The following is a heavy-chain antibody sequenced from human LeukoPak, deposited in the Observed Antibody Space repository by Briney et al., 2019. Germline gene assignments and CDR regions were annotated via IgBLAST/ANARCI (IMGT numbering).Heavy chain of an antibody. V-gene: IGHV4-59*08. Sequence: SETLSLTCTVSGGSISSYYWSWIRQPPGKGLEWIGYIYYSGSTNYNPSLKSRVTISVDTSKNQFSLKLSSVTAADTAVYYCRIAVAAADYWGQGTLVTVSS. J-gene: IGHJ4*02. D-gene: IGHD6-19*01. CDR1: GGSISSYY. CDR2: IYYSGST. CDR3: RIAVAAADY.